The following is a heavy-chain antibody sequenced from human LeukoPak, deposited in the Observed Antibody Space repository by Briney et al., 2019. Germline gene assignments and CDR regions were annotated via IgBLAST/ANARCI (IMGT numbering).Heavy chain of an antibody. CDR2: IYHSGST. V-gene: IGHV4-4*02. CDR3: AREGGGGAYFDS. Sequence: PSETLSLTCAVSGGSISSSNWWSWVRPPPGKGLEWIGEIYHSGSTNYNPSLKSRVTISVDKSKNQFSLKLSSVTAADTAVYYCAREGGGGAYFDSWGQGSLVTVSS. J-gene: IGHJ4*02. CDR1: GGSISSSNW. D-gene: IGHD3-16*01.